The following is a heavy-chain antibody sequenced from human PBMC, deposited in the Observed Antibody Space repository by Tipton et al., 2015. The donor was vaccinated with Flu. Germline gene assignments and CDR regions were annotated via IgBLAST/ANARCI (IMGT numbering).Heavy chain of an antibody. CDR3: ARRKRSSSTTPMHYVDY. V-gene: IGHV4-34*01. J-gene: IGHJ4*02. CDR2: INHSGST. D-gene: IGHD2-2*01. CDR1: GGSFSGYY. Sequence: TLSLTCAVYGGSFSGYYWSWLRQSPGKGLEWIGEINHSGSTNYNPSLKSRVTISVDTSKNQFSLKLSSVTAADTAVYYCARRKRSSSTTPMHYVDYWGQGTLVTVSS.